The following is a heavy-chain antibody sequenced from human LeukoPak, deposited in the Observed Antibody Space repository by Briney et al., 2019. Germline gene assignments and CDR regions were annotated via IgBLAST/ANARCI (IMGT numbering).Heavy chain of an antibody. CDR2: IYTSGST. V-gene: IGHV4-4*07. CDR1: GGSISSYY. CDR3: ARCPLVISSTSCYYMDV. Sequence: KPSETLSLTCTVSGGSISSYYWSWIRQPAGKGLEWIGRIYTSGSTNYNPSLKSRVTMSVDTSKNQFSLKLSSVTAADTAVYYCARCPLVISSTSCYYMDVWGKGTTVTISS. D-gene: IGHD2-2*01. J-gene: IGHJ6*03.